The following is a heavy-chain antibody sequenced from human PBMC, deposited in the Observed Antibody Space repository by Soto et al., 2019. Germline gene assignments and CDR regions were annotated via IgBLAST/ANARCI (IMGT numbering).Heavy chain of an antibody. D-gene: IGHD2-15*01. CDR2: ISAYNGNT. V-gene: IGHV1-18*01. J-gene: IGHJ6*02. CDR3: ARFCSGGSCYPYHYGMDV. Sequence: SVTASCRASGYHFTSYGISWVRQAPGQALEWMGWISAYNGNTNYAQKLQGIFTMTTDTSTSTAYMELRSLRSDDTAVYYCARFCSGGSCYPYHYGMDVWAQGTTVTV. CDR1: GYHFTSYG.